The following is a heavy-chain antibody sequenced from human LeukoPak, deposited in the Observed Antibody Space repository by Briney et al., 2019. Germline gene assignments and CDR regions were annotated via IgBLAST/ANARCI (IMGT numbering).Heavy chain of an antibody. D-gene: IGHD3-10*01. V-gene: IGHV3-23*01. CDR1: GFTFSSYA. Sequence: PGGSLRLSCAASGFTFSSYAMSWVRQAPGKGLEWVSAISGSGGSTYYADSVEGRFTISRDNSKNTLYLQMNSLRAEDTAVYYCAKDPVSMVRGARTQPMDVWGQGTTVTVSS. CDR2: ISGSGGST. J-gene: IGHJ6*02. CDR3: AKDPVSMVRGARTQPMDV.